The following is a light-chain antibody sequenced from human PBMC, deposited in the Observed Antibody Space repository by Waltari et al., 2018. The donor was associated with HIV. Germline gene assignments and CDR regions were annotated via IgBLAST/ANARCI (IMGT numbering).Light chain of an antibody. CDR1: QNISNY. J-gene: IGKJ3*01. CDR3: QQSYSSPT. CDR2: TAT. V-gene: IGKV1-39*01. Sequence: DIQMTQSPSSLSASIGDRVTISCRASQNISNYLNWYQQKPGKAPKILIYTATNLQSGVPSRFRGGGSGTDFTLSITSLQPEDFATYFCQQSYSSPTFGPGTTVEVK.